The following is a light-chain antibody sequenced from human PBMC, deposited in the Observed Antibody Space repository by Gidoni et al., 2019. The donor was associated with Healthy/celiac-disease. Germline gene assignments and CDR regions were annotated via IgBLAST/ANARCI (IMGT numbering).Light chain of an antibody. V-gene: IGLV3-1*01. CDR1: KLGEKY. J-gene: IGLJ2*01. CDR2: QDS. Sequence: SYELTQPPSVSVSPGQTASITRSGDKLGEKYACWYQQKPGQSPVLVIYQDSKRPSGIPERFSGSNSGNTATLTISGTQAMDEADYYCQAWDSSTYVVFGGGTKLTVL. CDR3: QAWDSSTYVV.